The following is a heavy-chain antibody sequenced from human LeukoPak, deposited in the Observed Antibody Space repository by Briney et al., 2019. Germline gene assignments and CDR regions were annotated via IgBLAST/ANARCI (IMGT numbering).Heavy chain of an antibody. CDR1: GGTFNNYA. J-gene: IGHJ4*02. V-gene: IGHV1-18*01. Sequence: ASVKVSCKASGGTFNNYAINWVRQAPGQGLEWMGWISAYNGNTNYAQKFQGRVTMTEDTSTDTAYMELSSLRSEDTAVYYCATDGYDTFDYWGQGTLVTVSS. CDR3: ATDGYDTFDY. CDR2: ISAYNGNT. D-gene: IGHD5-12*01.